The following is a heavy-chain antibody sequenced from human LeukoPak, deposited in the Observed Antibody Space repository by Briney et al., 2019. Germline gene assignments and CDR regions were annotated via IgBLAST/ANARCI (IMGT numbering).Heavy chain of an antibody. CDR2: INHSGST. CDR1: GGSFSGYY. J-gene: IGHJ4*02. D-gene: IGHD4-17*01. V-gene: IGHV4-34*01. Sequence: KPSETLSLTCAVYGGSFSGYYWSWIRQPPGKGLEWIGEINHSGSTNYNPSLKSRVTISVDTSKNQFSLKLSSVTAADTAVYYCAGGPRLRRRLGGFFDYWGQGTLVTVSS. CDR3: AGGPRLRRRLGGFFDY.